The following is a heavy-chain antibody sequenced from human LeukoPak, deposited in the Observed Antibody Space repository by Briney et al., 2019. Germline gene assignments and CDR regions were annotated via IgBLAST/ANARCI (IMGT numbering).Heavy chain of an antibody. D-gene: IGHD4-17*01. CDR1: GGTFSSYA. CDR2: INPHSGGT. J-gene: IGHJ3*02. CDR3: ARPRYGHDAFDI. Sequence: ASVKVSCKASGGTFSSYAISWVRQAPGQGLEWMGWINPHSGGTNYAQKFQGRVTMTTDTSTSTAYMELRSLRSDDTAVYYCARPRYGHDAFDIWGQGTMVTVSS. V-gene: IGHV1-18*01.